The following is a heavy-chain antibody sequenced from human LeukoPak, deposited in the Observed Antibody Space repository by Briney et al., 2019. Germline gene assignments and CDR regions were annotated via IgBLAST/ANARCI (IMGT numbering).Heavy chain of an antibody. V-gene: IGHV5-51*01. D-gene: IGHD3-22*01. CDR1: GYXFTSYW. J-gene: IGHJ6*02. CDR2: IYPGDSDT. CDR3: ARGVYYDSSGYFDSDYYGMDV. Sequence: GESLKISCKGSGYXFTSYWICWVRQMPGKGLEWMGIIYPGDSDTRYSPSFQGQVTISADKSISTAYLQWSSLKASDTAMYYCARGVYYDSSGYFDSDYYGMDVWGQGTTVTVSS.